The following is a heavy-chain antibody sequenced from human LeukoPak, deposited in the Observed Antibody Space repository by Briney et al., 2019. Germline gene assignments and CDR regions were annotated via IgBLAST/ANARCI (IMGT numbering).Heavy chain of an antibody. D-gene: IGHD2-8*02. V-gene: IGHV3-23*01. CDR1: GFTFSNFP. J-gene: IGHJ3*02. CDR3: AKYVLVTGADAFDI. Sequence: GGSLRLSCAASGFTFSNFPMTWVRQAPGKGLEWVSAISSDAGRTYYADSVKGRFTISRDNSKNTLSLQMNSLRAEDTALYYCAKYVLVTGADAFDIWGQGMMVTVSS. CDR2: ISSDAGRT.